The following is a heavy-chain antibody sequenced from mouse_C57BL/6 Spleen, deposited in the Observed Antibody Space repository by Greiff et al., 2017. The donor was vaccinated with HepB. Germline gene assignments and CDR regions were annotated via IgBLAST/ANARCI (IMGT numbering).Heavy chain of an antibody. CDR2: IWRGGST. D-gene: IGHD3-2*02. V-gene: IGHV2-5*01. CDR1: GFSLTSYG. CDR3: AKGDSSGRPWFAY. J-gene: IGHJ3*01. Sequence: VMLVESGPGLVQPSQSLSITCTVSGFSLTSYGVHWVRQSPGKGLEWLGVIWRGGSTDYNAAFMSRLSITKDNSKSQVFFKMNSLQADDTAIYYCAKGDSSGRPWFAYWGQGTLVTVSA.